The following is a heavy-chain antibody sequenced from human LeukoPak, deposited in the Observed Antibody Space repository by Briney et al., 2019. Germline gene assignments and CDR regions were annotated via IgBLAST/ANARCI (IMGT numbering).Heavy chain of an antibody. J-gene: IGHJ4*02. CDR2: IWYDGSNK. CDR1: GFTFSSNG. D-gene: IGHD5-18*01. Sequence: PGGSLRLSCVASGFTFSSNGMHWVRQAPGKGLEWVAFIWYDGSNKYYADSVKGRFTISRDNSKNTLYLQMNSLRAEDTAVYYCTTDRGYSSTWGQGTLVTVSS. V-gene: IGHV3-30*02. CDR3: TTDRGYSST.